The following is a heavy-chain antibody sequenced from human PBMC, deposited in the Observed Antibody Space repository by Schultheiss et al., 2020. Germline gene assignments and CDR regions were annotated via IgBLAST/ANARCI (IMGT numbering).Heavy chain of an antibody. J-gene: IGHJ4*02. CDR2: IWYDGSNK. V-gene: IGHV3-30*07. Sequence: GGSLRLSCAASGFTFSSYAMHWVRQAPGKGLEWVAVIWYDGSNKYYADSVKGRFTISRDNARNTLYLQMNSLRAEDTAVYYCARDDPGPRAFDYWGQGTLVTVSS. CDR3: ARDDPGPRAFDY. CDR1: GFTFSSYA.